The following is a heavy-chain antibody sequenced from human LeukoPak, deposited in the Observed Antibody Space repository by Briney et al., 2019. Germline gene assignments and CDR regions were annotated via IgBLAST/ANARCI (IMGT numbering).Heavy chain of an antibody. CDR3: ARDRQWLATGYYYYYMDV. D-gene: IGHD6-19*01. CDR2: ISSSGSSI. Sequence: GGSLRLSCAASGFTFSSYEMHWVRQAPGKGLEWVSYISSSGSSIYYADSVKGRFTISRDNAKNLLYLQMNSLRAEDTAVYYCARDRQWLATGYYYYYMDVWGKGTTVTISS. V-gene: IGHV3-48*03. CDR1: GFTFSSYE. J-gene: IGHJ6*03.